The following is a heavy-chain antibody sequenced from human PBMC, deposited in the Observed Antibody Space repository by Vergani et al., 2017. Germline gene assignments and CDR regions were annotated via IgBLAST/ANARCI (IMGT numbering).Heavy chain of an antibody. J-gene: IGHJ3*02. CDR3: ARALAGTRFAFDI. CDR1: GFTFSSYS. CDR2: ISSSSSYI. D-gene: IGHD6-19*01. V-gene: IGHV3-21*01. Sequence: VQLVESGGGLVKPGGSLRLSCAASGFTFSSYSMNWVRQAPGKGLEWVSSISSSSSYIYYADSVEGRFTISRDNAKNSLYLQMNSLRAEDTAVYYCARALAGTRFAFDIWGQGTMVTVSS.